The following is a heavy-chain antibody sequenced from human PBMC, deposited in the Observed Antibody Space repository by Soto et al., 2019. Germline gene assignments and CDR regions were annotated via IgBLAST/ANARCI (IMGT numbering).Heavy chain of an antibody. CDR2: ISAYNGNT. D-gene: IGHD3-3*01. CDR1: GYTFTSYG. Sequence: ASVKVSCKASGYTFTSYGISWVRRAPGQGLEWMGWISAYNGNTNYAQKLQGRVTMTTDTSTSTAYMELRSLRSDDTAVYYCARDHRIGDFWSGYYGYYYYYGMDVWG. J-gene: IGHJ6*02. V-gene: IGHV1-18*01. CDR3: ARDHRIGDFWSGYYGYYYYYGMDV.